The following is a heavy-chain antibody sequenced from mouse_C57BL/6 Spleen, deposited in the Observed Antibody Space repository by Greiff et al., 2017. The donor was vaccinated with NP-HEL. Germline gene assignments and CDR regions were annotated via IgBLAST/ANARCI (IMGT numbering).Heavy chain of an antibody. CDR2: INPSSGYT. Sequence: QVQLKQSGAELAKPGASVKLSCKASGYTFTSYWMHWVKQRPGQGLEWIGYINPSSGYTKYNQKFKDKATLTADKSSSTAYMQLSSLTYEDSAVYYCANYDYDVLAGFAYWGQGTLVTVSA. CDR1: GYTFTSYW. J-gene: IGHJ3*01. D-gene: IGHD2-4*01. V-gene: IGHV1-7*01. CDR3: ANYDYDVLAGFAY.